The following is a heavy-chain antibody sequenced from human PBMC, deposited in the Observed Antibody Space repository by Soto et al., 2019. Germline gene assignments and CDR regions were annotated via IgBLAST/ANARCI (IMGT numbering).Heavy chain of an antibody. J-gene: IGHJ4*02. V-gene: IGHV4-39*01. CDR1: GGSISSSSYY. Sequence: SLTCTVSGGSISSSSYYWGWIRQPPGKGLEWIGSIYYSGSTYYNPSLKSRVTISVDTSKNQFSLKLSSVTAADTAVYYCARRTGGWYFDYWGQGTLVTVSS. D-gene: IGHD7-27*01. CDR3: ARRTGGWYFDY. CDR2: IYYSGST.